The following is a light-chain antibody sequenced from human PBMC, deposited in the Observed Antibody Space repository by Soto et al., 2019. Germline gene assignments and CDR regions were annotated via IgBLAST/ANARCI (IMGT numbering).Light chain of an antibody. CDR3: XXYGSTITWT. Sequence: EVVLTQSPGTVSLSPGERATLSCRASQSVTNNFLAWYQQKPGQAPRLLIYAASSRATGIPDRFSGSGSGTDXXXXXXXXEPEXFAVXXXXXYGSTITWTFGQGTKVEFK. CDR1: QSVTNNF. CDR2: AAS. J-gene: IGKJ1*01. V-gene: IGKV3-20*01.